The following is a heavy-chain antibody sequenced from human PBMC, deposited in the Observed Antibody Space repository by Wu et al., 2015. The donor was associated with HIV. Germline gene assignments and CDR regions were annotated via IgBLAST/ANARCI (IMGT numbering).Heavy chain of an antibody. CDR3: ARGLAAPGNFRENWFDP. D-gene: IGHD6-13*01. V-gene: IGHV1-69*05. J-gene: IGHJ5*02. CDR1: GGIFSSFA. Sequence: QVQLVQSGAEVKKPGSSVKVSCKASGGIFSSFAIHWVRQAPGQGLEWMGGIVPIFRTSNYAPKFQGRVTITTDESTSTAYMELSGLRSEDTAIYYCARGLAAPGNFRENWFDPWGEGTLVTVSS. CDR2: IVPIFRTS.